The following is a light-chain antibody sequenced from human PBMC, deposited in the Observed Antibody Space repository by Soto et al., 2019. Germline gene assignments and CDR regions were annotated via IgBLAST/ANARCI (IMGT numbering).Light chain of an antibody. V-gene: IGLV2-14*01. CDR3: SSYTTSNTRQIV. J-gene: IGLJ1*01. Sequence: QSVLTQPASVYGSPGQSITISCHGTSSDVGGYNYVSWYQQHPGKAPKFMIYDVSNRPSGVSNRFSGSKSGNTASLTISGLQAEDEADYYCSSYTTSNTRQIVFGTGTKVTVL. CDR1: SSDVGGYNY. CDR2: DVS.